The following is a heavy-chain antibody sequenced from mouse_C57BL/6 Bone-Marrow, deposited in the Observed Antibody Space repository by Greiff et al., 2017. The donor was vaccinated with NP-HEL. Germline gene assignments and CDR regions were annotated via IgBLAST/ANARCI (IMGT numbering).Heavy chain of an antibody. CDR1: EYEFPSHD. V-gene: IGHV5-2*01. CDR3: ARQLRPYRTGFDY. J-gene: IGHJ2*01. Sequence: DVMLVESGGGLVQPGESLKLSCESNEYEFPSHDMSWVRKTPEKRLELVAAINSDGGSTYYPDTMERRFIISRDNTKKTLYLQMSSLRSEDTALYYCARQLRPYRTGFDYWGQGTTLTVSS. D-gene: IGHD3-2*02. CDR2: INSDGGST.